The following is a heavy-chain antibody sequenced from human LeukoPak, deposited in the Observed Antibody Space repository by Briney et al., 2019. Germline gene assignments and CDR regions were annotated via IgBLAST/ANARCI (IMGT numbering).Heavy chain of an antibody. CDR3: ARDHCSSTSCYTPLNWFDP. Sequence: SETPSLTCTVSGGSISSGGYYWSWIRQHPGKGLEWIGYIYYSGSTYYNPSLKSRVTISVDTSKNQFSLKLSSVTAADTAVYYCARDHCSSTSCYTPLNWFDPWGQGTLVTVSS. CDR1: GGSISSGGYY. J-gene: IGHJ5*02. D-gene: IGHD2-2*02. CDR2: IYYSGST. V-gene: IGHV4-31*03.